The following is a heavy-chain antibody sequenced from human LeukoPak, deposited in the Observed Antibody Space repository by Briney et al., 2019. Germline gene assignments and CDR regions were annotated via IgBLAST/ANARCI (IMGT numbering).Heavy chain of an antibody. Sequence: GGSLRLSCAASGFTFSSYWMHWVRQAPGKGLVWVSRINSDGSSTSYADSVKGRFTISRDNAKNTLCLQMNSLRAEDTAVYYCARVPVSRAIDYWGQGTLVTVPS. CDR2: INSDGSST. CDR1: GFTFSSYW. CDR3: ARVPVSRAIDY. D-gene: IGHD3-3*02. J-gene: IGHJ4*02. V-gene: IGHV3-74*01.